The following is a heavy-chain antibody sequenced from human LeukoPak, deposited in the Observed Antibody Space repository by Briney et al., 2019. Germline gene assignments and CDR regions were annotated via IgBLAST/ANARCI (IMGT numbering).Heavy chain of an antibody. CDR1: GYSFPTYW. CDR2: IYPADSDT. Sequence: GESLKISCRGSGYSFPTYWIGWVRQMPGKGLEWMGIIYPADSDTRYSPSFQGQVTISADRSISTAYLQWNSLKASDTAMYYCATRAGTLVDFDYWGQGTLVTVSS. V-gene: IGHV5-51*01. CDR3: ATRAGTLVDFDY. J-gene: IGHJ4*02. D-gene: IGHD6-13*01.